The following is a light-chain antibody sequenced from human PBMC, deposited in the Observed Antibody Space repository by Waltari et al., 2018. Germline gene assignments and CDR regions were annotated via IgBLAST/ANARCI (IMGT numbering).Light chain of an antibody. CDR2: YDN. Sequence: YVVTQPPSVSVTPGQTATLTCGGENIETKSVNWYQQKPGQAPFLVMFYDNDRPAGIPERFSGSISGNTATLTINWVEAGDEADYHCQVWDDFIDSVVFGGGTRLSVL. CDR1: NIETKS. CDR3: QVWDDFIDSVV. J-gene: IGLJ3*02. V-gene: IGLV3-21*04.